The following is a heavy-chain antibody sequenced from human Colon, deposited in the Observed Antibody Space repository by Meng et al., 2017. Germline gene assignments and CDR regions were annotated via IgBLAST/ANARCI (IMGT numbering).Heavy chain of an antibody. J-gene: IGHJ4*02. CDR2: IYHSGST. CDR1: GGSISSGGYS. D-gene: IGHD3-9*01. V-gene: IGHV4-30-2*01. Sequence: QVQLQESGPGLVKPSQTLSLTCAVSGGSISSGGYSWSWIRQPPGKGLEWIGYIYHSGSTYYNPSLKSRVTISVDRSKNQFSLKLSSVTAADTAVYYCARGSYDILTGYPWYYFDYWGQGTLVTVSS. CDR3: ARGSYDILTGYPWYYFDY.